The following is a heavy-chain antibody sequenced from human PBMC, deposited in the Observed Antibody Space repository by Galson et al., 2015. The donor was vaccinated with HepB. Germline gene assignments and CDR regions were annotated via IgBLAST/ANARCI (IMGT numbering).Heavy chain of an antibody. J-gene: IGHJ6*02. Sequence: ETLSLTCTVSGGSISSYYWSWIRQPPGKGLEWIGYIYYSGSTNYNPSLKSRVTISVDTSKNQFSLKLSSVTAADTAVYYCARTDCGGDCYPPYYYYGMDVWGQGTTVTVSS. V-gene: IGHV4-59*01. CDR2: IYYSGST. D-gene: IGHD2-21*02. CDR3: ARTDCGGDCYPPYYYYGMDV. CDR1: GGSISSYY.